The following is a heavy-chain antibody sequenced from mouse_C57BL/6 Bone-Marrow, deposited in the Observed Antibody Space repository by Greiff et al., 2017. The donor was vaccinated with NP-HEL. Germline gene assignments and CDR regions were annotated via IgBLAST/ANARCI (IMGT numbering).Heavy chain of an antibody. CDR1: GYTFTSYW. CDR2: LYPGSGST. Sequence: QVQLQQPGAELVKPGASVKMSCKASGYTFTSYWITWVKQRPGQGLEWIGDLYPGSGSTNSNEKFKSKATLTVDTSSSTAYMQLSSLTSEDSAVYYCARSDLDYGSSPYYFDYWGQGTTLTVSS. CDR3: ARSDLDYGSSPYYFDY. D-gene: IGHD1-1*01. J-gene: IGHJ2*01. V-gene: IGHV1-55*01.